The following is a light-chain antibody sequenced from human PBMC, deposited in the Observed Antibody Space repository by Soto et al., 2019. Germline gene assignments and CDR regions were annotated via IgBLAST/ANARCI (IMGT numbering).Light chain of an antibody. CDR1: SSDVGGYNY. V-gene: IGLV2-14*01. CDR2: DVS. Sequence: QSALTQPASVSGSPGQSITISCTGTSSDVGGYNYVSWYQQHPGKAPKLIIYDVSNRPSGVSNRFSGSKSGNTASLTISGLQAEDEADYYCSSYTGSSTRYVFGTGTKVTVL. CDR3: SSYTGSSTRYV. J-gene: IGLJ1*01.